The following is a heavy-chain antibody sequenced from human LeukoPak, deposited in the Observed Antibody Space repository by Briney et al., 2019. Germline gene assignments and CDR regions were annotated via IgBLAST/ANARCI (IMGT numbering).Heavy chain of an antibody. V-gene: IGHV3-23*01. CDR3: AKGLGYCSSTSCYQYYFDY. CDR1: GFTFSNYA. D-gene: IGHD2-2*01. CDR2: ISGSGGST. J-gene: IGHJ4*02. Sequence: GGSLRLSCAASGFTFSNYAMSWVRQAPGKGLEWVSAISGSGGSTYYADSVKGRFTISRDNSKNTLYLQMNSLRAEDTAVYYCAKGLGYCSSTSCYQYYFDYWGQGTLVTVSS.